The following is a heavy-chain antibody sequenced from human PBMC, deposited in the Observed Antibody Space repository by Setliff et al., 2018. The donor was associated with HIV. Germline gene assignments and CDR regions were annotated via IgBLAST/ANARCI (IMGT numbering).Heavy chain of an antibody. J-gene: IGHJ6*02. CDR2: IKSKTDGGTT. D-gene: IGHD3-10*01. CDR3: TTDPRWFGEGWYYGMDV. V-gene: IGHV3-15*01. CDR1: GFTFSNAW. Sequence: PGGSLRLSCAASGFTFSNAWMSWVRQAPGKGLEWVGRIKSKTDGGTTDYAAPVKGRFTISRDDSKNTLYLQMNSLKTEDTAVYYCTTDPRWFGEGWYYGMDVWGQGTTVTVSS.